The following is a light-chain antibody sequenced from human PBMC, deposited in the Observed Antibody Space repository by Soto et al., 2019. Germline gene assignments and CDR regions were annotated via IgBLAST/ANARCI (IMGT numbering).Light chain of an antibody. CDR3: QQYNNWPPDRT. CDR1: QSVGSN. Sequence: EIVMTQSPATLSVSPGERATLSCRASQSVGSNLAWYQQKPGQAPRLLIYGASTRATGIPARFSGSGYGTEFTLTISSLQSEDFAIYFCQQYNNWPPDRTFGQGTMVEIK. J-gene: IGKJ1*01. V-gene: IGKV3-15*01. CDR2: GAS.